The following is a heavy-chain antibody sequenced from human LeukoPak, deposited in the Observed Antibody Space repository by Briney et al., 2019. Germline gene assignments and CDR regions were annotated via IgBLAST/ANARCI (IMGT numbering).Heavy chain of an antibody. CDR2: LSGSGGST. J-gene: IGHJ4*02. D-gene: IGHD3-9*01. Sequence: GGSLRLSCAASGFTFSTYAMSWVRQAPGKGLEWVSTLSGSGGSTYYADSVKGRFTISRDNAKNSLYLQMNSLRAGDTAVYYCARVGVGPHVLRYFDWSYGYWGQGTLVTVSS. V-gene: IGHV3-23*01. CDR1: GFTFSTYA. CDR3: ARVGVGPHVLRYFDWSYGY.